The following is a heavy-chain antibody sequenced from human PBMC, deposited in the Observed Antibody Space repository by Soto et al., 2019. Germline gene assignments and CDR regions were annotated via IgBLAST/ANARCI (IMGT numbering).Heavy chain of an antibody. J-gene: IGHJ5*02. CDR1: GISIDNYY. CDR3: VRGVGGSGWFAP. CDR2: IYSSGTT. V-gene: IGHV4-4*07. Sequence: QVQLQQSGPGLVKPSETLSLTCTVSGISIDNYYCSWIRQSPGKGLEWIGRIYSSGTTNYNPSLKRRVTMSVDMSTSQFSLSMRSVTAADTAVFYCVRGVGGSGWFAPWGQGTLVTVSS.